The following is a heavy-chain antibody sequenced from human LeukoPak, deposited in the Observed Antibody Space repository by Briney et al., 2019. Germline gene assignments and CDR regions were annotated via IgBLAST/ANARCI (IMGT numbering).Heavy chain of an antibody. CDR3: AKSADEFGDYEEVGSLVY. CDR1: GFTFRRFG. D-gene: IGHD4-17*01. Sequence: GGSLRLSCAASGFTFRRFGMHWVRQAPGKGLEWVAVLSYDGSDKYYGGSVKGRFIISRDNSKNTLYLQMNSLRAEDTAIYFCAKSADEFGDYEEVGSLVYWGQGTLVTVSS. CDR2: LSYDGSDK. V-gene: IGHV3-30*18. J-gene: IGHJ4*02.